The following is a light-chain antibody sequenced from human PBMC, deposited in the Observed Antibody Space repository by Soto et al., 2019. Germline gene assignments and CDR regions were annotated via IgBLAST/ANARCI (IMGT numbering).Light chain of an antibody. CDR1: SSDIGSYNY. CDR3: SSYTVSSTWV. CDR2: EVN. Sequence: QSALTQPASVSGSPGQSITISCTGTSSDIGSYNYVSWYQQHPGKAPKLMIYEVNNRPSGVSDRFSGSKSDNTASLTISGLQADDEADYYCSSYTVSSTWVFGGGTKVTVL. J-gene: IGLJ3*02. V-gene: IGLV2-14*01.